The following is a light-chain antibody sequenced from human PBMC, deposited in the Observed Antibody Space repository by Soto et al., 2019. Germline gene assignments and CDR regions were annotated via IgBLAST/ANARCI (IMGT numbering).Light chain of an antibody. J-gene: IGKJ5*01. V-gene: IGKV3D-20*02. CDR3: QQRSNWPPIT. Sequence: EIVFTPSPGTPSLSPGKRATLSCRASQSVSSSYLAWYQQKPGQAPRLLIYGTSTRVTGIPARFSGSGSGTDFTLTISSLEPEDFAVYYCQQRSNWPPITFGQGTRLEIK. CDR2: GTS. CDR1: QSVSSSY.